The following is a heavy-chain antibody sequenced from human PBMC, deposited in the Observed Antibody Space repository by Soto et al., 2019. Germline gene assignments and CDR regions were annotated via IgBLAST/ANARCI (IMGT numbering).Heavy chain of an antibody. CDR2: INPNSGGT. J-gene: IGHJ5*02. CDR1: GYTFTGYY. D-gene: IGHD2-8*01. V-gene: IGHV1-2*02. CDR3: ARAMLKGENWFDP. Sequence: GASVKVSCKASGYTFTGYYMHWVRQAPGQGLEWMGWINPNSGGTNYAQKFQGRVTMTRDTSISTAYMELSRLRSDDTAVYYCARAMLKGENWFDPWGQGTLVTVSS.